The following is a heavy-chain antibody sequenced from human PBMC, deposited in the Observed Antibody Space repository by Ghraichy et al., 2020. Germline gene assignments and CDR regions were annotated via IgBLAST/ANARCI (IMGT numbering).Heavy chain of an antibody. J-gene: IGHJ6*02. CDR3: ARQWGYSYGFGYGMDV. Sequence: SQTLSLTCTVSGGSISSGDYYWGWIRQPQGKGLEWIGNIFYSGSTYYNPSLKSRVTIAVDTSKNQFSLRLSSVTAADTAVYYCARQWGYSYGFGYGMDVWGLGTTVTVSS. V-gene: IGHV4-39*01. D-gene: IGHD5-18*01. CDR1: GGSISSGDYY. CDR2: IFYSGST.